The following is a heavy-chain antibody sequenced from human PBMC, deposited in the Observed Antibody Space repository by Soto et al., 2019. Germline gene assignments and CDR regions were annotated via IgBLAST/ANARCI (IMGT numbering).Heavy chain of an antibody. CDR1: GFTFSSYW. V-gene: IGHV3-74*01. J-gene: IGHJ3*02. CDR2: INSDGSST. D-gene: IGHD3-16*02. Sequence: EVQLVESGGGLVQPGGSLRLSCAASGFTFSSYWMHWVRQAPGKGLVWVSRINSDGSSTSYADSVKGRFTISRDNAKNTRYLQMNSLRAEDTAVYYCARDQTNYDYVWGSYRSDAFDIWGQGTMVTVSS. CDR3: ARDQTNYDYVWGSYRSDAFDI.